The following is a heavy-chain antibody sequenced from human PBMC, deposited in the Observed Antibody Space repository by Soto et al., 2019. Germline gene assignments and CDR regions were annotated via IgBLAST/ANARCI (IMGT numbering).Heavy chain of an antibody. CDR1: GYTLTELS. V-gene: IGHV1-24*01. Sequence: ASVKVSCKVSGYTLTELSMHWVRQVPGKGLEWMGGFDPEDGETIYAQKFQGRVTMTEDTSPDTAYMELSSLRSEDTAVYYCATSYDSSGYLSFWGQGTLVTVAS. J-gene: IGHJ4*02. D-gene: IGHD3-22*01. CDR2: FDPEDGET. CDR3: ATSYDSSGYLSF.